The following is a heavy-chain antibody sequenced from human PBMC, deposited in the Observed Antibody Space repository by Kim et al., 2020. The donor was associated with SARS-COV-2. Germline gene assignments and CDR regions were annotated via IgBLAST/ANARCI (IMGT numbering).Heavy chain of an antibody. CDR3: ARDQDYYDSSGYPHDY. J-gene: IGHJ4*02. CDR1: GFTFSSYS. V-gene: IGHV3-21*01. Sequence: GGSLRLSCAASGFTFSSYSMNWVRQAPGKGLEWVSSISSSSSYIYYADSVKGRFTISRDNAKNSLYLQTNSLRAEDTAVYYCARDQDYYDSSGYPHDYWGQGTLVTVSS. D-gene: IGHD3-22*01. CDR2: ISSSSSYI.